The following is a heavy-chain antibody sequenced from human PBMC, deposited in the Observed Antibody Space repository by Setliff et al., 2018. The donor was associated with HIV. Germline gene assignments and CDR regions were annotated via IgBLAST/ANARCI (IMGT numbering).Heavy chain of an antibody. J-gene: IGHJ4*02. CDR2: IKQDGSEE. CDR3: TKDHLSGWASDC. D-gene: IGHD6-19*01. V-gene: IGHV3-7*01. CDR1: GINFSSNW. Sequence: GGSLRLSCVASGINFSSNWMSWVRQAPGKGREWVANIKQDGSEEYYVDSVKGRFTISRDNAKKSVYLQMNSLRVEDTAMYYCTKDHLSGWASDCWGQGTLVTVSS.